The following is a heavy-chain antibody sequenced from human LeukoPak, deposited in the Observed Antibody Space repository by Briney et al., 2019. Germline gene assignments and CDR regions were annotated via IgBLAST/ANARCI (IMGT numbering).Heavy chain of an antibody. J-gene: IGHJ3*02. V-gene: IGHV5-51*01. D-gene: IGHD7-27*01. CDR2: IYPGDSDT. CDR1: GYRFTNYW. Sequence: GESLKISCKGSGYRFTNYWIGWVRQMPGKGLEWMGIIYPGDSDTRYSPSFQGQVTFSADKSISTAYLQWNSLKASDTAIYYCARQAGDGNWGGAFDIWGQGTMVIVSS. CDR3: ARQAGDGNWGGAFDI.